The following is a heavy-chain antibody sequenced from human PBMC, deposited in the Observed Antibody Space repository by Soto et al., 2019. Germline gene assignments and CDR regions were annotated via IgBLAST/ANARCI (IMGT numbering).Heavy chain of an antibody. V-gene: IGHV3-9*01. Sequence: EVQLVESGGGLVQPGRSLRLSCTASGFTFDDYAMHWVRQAPGKGLEWVSGITWNSDNIGYADSVRGRFTISRDNARNSVYLQMNSLRAEDTALYFCGKGLSIAAIDYWGQGTLVTVSS. D-gene: IGHD6-13*01. J-gene: IGHJ4*02. CDR3: GKGLSIAAIDY. CDR2: ITWNSDNI. CDR1: GFTFDDYA.